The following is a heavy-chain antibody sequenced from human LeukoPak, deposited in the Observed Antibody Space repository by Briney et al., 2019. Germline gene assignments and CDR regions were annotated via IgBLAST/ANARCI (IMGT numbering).Heavy chain of an antibody. CDR1: GFTFSSYA. J-gene: IGHJ6*03. CDR2: ISYDGSNK. D-gene: IGHD3-22*01. Sequence: GGSLRLSCAASGFTFSSYAMHWVRQAPGKGLEWVAVISYDGSNKYYADSVKGRFTISRDNSKNTLYLQMNSLRAEDTAVYYCARDYYDSSSYSMYYYYYYMDVWGKGTTVTVSS. V-gene: IGHV3-30*04. CDR3: ARDYYDSSSYSMYYYYYYMDV.